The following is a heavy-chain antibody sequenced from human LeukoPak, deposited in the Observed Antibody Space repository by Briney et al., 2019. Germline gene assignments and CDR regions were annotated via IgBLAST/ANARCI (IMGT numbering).Heavy chain of an antibody. V-gene: IGHV4-59*01. CDR1: GGSISSYY. Sequence: SSETLSLTCTVSGGSISSYYWSWVRQPPGKGLEWIGYIYYSGSTNYNPSLKSRVTISVDTSKNQFSLKLSSVTAADTAVYYCARVDTALVTFDYWGPGTLLTVSS. J-gene: IGHJ4*02. CDR2: IYYSGST. D-gene: IGHD5-18*01. CDR3: ARVDTALVTFDY.